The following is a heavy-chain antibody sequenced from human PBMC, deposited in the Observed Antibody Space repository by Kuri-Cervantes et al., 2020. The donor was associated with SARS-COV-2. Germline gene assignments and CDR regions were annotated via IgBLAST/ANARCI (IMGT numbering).Heavy chain of an antibody. J-gene: IGHJ4*02. CDR2: ISSSGSTI. D-gene: IGHD4-11*01. Sequence: GESLKISCAASGFTFSDYYMSWIRQVPGKGLEWVSYISSSGSTIYYAESVEGRFTISSDKSKNSLYLQMNSLRAEDTAVYYCARVTTVTEGYWGQGTLVTVSS. CDR1: GFTFSDYY. V-gene: IGHV3-11*04. CDR3: ARVTTVTEGY.